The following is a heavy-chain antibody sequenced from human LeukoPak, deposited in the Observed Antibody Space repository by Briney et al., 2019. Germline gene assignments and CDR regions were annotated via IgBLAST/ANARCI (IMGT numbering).Heavy chain of an antibody. Sequence: GGSLRLSCAASGFTFSTYSMNWVRQAPGKGLEWVSSISTSSTYIYYADSVKGRFTISRDHAKNSLYLQMNSLRAEDTAVYYCARHEPVITLSSYYYGMDVWGPGTTVTVSS. CDR1: GFTFSTYS. J-gene: IGHJ6*02. D-gene: IGHD1-14*01. V-gene: IGHV3-21*01. CDR2: ISTSSTYI. CDR3: ARHEPVITLSSYYYGMDV.